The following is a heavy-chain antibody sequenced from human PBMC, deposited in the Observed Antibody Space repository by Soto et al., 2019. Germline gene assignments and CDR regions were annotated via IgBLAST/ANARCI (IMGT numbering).Heavy chain of an antibody. CDR3: ARDRGYYYDSSGYGN. D-gene: IGHD3-22*01. J-gene: IGHJ4*02. Sequence: HPGGSLRLSCAASGFTFSSYGMHWVRQAPGKGLEWVAVIWYDGSNKYYADSVKGRFTISRDNSKNTLYLQMNSLRAEDTAVYYCARDRGYYYDSSGYGNWGQGTLVTVSS. V-gene: IGHV3-33*01. CDR1: GFTFSSYG. CDR2: IWYDGSNK.